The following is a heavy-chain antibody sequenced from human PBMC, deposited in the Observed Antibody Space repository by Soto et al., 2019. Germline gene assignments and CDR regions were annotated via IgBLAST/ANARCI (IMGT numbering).Heavy chain of an antibody. J-gene: IGHJ4*02. CDR1: GITFSSHT. D-gene: IGHD2-8*01. Sequence: EVFLVESGGGLVKPGGSLRLSCADSGITFSSHTMNWVRQAPGKGLEWVSSISSTSRDVNYADSVKGRFTISRDNAKNSLYLQLNNLRVEDTAVYYCARGYAIVRVPLAIRVGFFDYWGQGAVVTVSS. CDR3: ARGYAIVRVPLAIRVGFFDY. CDR2: ISSTSRDV. V-gene: IGHV3-21*01.